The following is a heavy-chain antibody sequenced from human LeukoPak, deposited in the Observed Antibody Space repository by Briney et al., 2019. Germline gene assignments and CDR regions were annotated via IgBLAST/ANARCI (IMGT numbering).Heavy chain of an antibody. Sequence: SETLSLTCTVSGASITSYWWSWIRRPPGKGLEWIGQIHYSGRPDYNPSLKSRVTISVDTSKNQLSLKVTSVTGADTAVYYCARFGVDYDMDVWGQGTTVTVSS. CDR3: ARFGVDYDMDV. CDR2: IHYSGRP. D-gene: IGHD3-16*01. V-gene: IGHV4-59*01. CDR1: GASITSYW. J-gene: IGHJ6*02.